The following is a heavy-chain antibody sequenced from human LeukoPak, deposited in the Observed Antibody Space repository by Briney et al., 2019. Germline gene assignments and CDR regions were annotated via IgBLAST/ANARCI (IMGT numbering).Heavy chain of an antibody. D-gene: IGHD2-15*01. CDR1: GFTFSSYG. V-gene: IGHV3-23*01. J-gene: IGHJ4*02. Sequence: PGGSLRLSCAASGFTFSSYGMSWVRQAPGKGLEWVSAISGSGGRIYYGASVKGRFTISRDNSKNTLNLQMNSLRAEDTAVYYCAKEGYCSGGSCYSPYYFDYWGQGTLVTVSS. CDR2: ISGSGGRI. CDR3: AKEGYCSGGSCYSPYYFDY.